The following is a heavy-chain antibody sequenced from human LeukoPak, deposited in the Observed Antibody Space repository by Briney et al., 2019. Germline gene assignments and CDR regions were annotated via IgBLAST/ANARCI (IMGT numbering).Heavy chain of an antibody. J-gene: IGHJ4*02. CDR2: INHSGST. D-gene: IGHD3-10*01. Sequence: PSETLSLTCAVYGGSFSGYYWSWIRQPPGKGLEWIGEINHSGSTNYNPSLKSRVTISVDTSKNQFSLKLSSVTAADTAVYYCARGNFPGVTVVRGVITTVTRYYFDYWGQGTLVTVSS. CDR1: GGSFSGYY. V-gene: IGHV4-34*01. CDR3: ARGNFPGVTVVRGVITTVTRYYFDY.